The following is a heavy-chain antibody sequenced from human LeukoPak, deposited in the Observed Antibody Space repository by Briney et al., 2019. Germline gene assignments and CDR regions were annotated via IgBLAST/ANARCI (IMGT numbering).Heavy chain of an antibody. D-gene: IGHD6-13*01. J-gene: IGHJ6*02. CDR2: IIPILCIA. Sequence: ISWVRXXXXQGVEWMGRIIPILCIANYAQKFQGRVTITADKSTSTAYMELSSLRSEDTAVYYCARGGYGNYGMDVWGQGTTVTVSS. V-gene: IGHV1-69*04. CDR3: ARGGYGNYGMDV.